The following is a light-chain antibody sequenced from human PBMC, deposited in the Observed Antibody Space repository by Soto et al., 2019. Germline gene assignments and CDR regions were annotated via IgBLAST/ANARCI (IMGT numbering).Light chain of an antibody. CDR2: SNN. CDR3: AAWDDSPV. Sequence: QPVLTQPPSASGTPGQRVTISCSGSSSNIGSNTVNWYQQLPGTAPKLLIYSNNQRPSGVPDRFSGSKSGTSASLAISGLQSEDEADYYCAAWDDSPVFGGGTQLTVL. J-gene: IGLJ2*01. CDR1: SSNIGSNT. V-gene: IGLV1-44*01.